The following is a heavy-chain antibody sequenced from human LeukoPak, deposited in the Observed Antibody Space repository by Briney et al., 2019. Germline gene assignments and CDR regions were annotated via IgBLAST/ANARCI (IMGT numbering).Heavy chain of an antibody. CDR2: IYYSGST. CDR3: ASMPYDFWSGHYYYMDV. Sequence: SETLSLTCSVSGGSISTYYWSWIRQPPGKGLEWIGYIYYSGSTNYNPSLKSRVTISVDTSKNQFSLKLSSVTVPDTAVYYCASMPYDFWSGHYYYMDVWGKGTTVTVSS. J-gene: IGHJ6*03. V-gene: IGHV4-59*01. CDR1: GGSISTYY. D-gene: IGHD3-3*01.